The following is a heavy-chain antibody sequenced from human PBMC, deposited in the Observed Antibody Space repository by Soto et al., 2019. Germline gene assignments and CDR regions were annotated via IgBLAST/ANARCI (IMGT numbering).Heavy chain of an antibody. J-gene: IGHJ5*02. V-gene: IGHV3-21*01. CDR2: ISSSSSYI. Sequence: TGGSLRLSCAASGFTFSSYSMNWVRQAPGKGLEWVSSISSSSSYIYYADSVKGRFTISRDNAKNSLYLQMNSLRAEDTAVYYCASSGSSSFYVRWFDPWGQGTLVTVSS. CDR1: GFTFSSYS. CDR3: ASSGSSSFYVRWFDP. D-gene: IGHD6-6*01.